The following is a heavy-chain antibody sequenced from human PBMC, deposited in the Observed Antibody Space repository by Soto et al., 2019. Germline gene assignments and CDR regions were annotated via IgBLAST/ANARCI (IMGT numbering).Heavy chain of an antibody. CDR1: GFTFSTYA. CDR2: ISYDGSNE. Sequence: GGSLSLSCAASGFTFSTYAMHWVRQAPGKGLEWVAVISYDGSNEYYADSVKGRFTISRDNSKNTLYLQMNSLRPEDTAVYYCARDRLATVVTFPFDCWGQGTLVTVSS. D-gene: IGHD2-21*02. CDR3: ARDRLATVVTFPFDC. V-gene: IGHV3-30-3*01. J-gene: IGHJ4*02.